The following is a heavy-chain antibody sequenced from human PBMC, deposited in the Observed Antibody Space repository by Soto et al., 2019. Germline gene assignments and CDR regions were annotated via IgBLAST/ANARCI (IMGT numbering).Heavy chain of an antibody. J-gene: IGHJ4*02. D-gene: IGHD2-8*01. Sequence: SETLSLTCTVSGDSIGTTHSYWAWIRQSPGKGLEWIGNIHYSGSTYYMPSLRSRVTLSVDTSKNQFSLRLTSVTAEDTAVYYCARHEGNGNVWPLDYWGQGILVTVS. CDR2: IHYSGST. CDR3: ARHEGNGNVWPLDY. CDR1: GDSIGTTHSY. V-gene: IGHV4-39*01.